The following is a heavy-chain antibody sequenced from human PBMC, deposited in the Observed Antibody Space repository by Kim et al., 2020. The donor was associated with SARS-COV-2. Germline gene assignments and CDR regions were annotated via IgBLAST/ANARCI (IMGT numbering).Heavy chain of an antibody. J-gene: IGHJ6*02. Sequence: TDYAPKLQRRVTMTPDTSTSTAYMELRSLRSDDTAVYYCAIQWPLGGMDVWGQGTTVTVSS. CDR3: AIQWPLGGMDV. D-gene: IGHD6-19*01. V-gene: IGHV1-18*01. CDR2: T.